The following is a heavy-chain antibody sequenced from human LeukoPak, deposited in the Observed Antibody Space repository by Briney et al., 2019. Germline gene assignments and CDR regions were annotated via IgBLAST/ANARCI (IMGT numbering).Heavy chain of an antibody. CDR3: ARDRRYFDTGGLGGPDY. D-gene: IGHD2-8*02. J-gene: IGHJ4*02. CDR1: GFTFDDYG. CDR2: INWNGGST. V-gene: IGHV3-20*04. Sequence: PGGSLRLSCAASGFTFDDYGMSWVRQAPGKGLEWVSGINWNGGSTAYADSVKGRFTISRDNAKNSLYLQMNSLRAEDTAVYYCARDRRYFDTGGLGGPDYWGQGTLITVSS.